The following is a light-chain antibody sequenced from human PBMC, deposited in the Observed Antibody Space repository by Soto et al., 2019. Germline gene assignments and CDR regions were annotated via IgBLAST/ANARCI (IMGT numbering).Light chain of an antibody. CDR2: EDN. CDR3: QSYDSSSLV. V-gene: IGLV6-57*02. Sequence: NFMLTQPHSVSESPGKTVTISCTGSSGSIASNYVQWYQQRPGSAPTTVIYEDNQRPSGVPDRFSGSIDSSSNSASLTIPGLKTEDEADYYCQSYDSSSLVFGGGTKVTVL. J-gene: IGLJ2*01. CDR1: SGSIASNY.